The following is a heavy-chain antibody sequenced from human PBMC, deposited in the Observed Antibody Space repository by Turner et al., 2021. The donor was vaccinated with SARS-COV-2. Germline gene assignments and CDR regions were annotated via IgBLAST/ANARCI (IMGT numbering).Heavy chain of an antibody. V-gene: IGHV5-10-1*01. CDR2: IDPSDSYT. J-gene: IGHJ5*02. D-gene: IGHD3-16*01. CDR3: ARHFPGGWAVNL. Sequence: DVQLVQSGAEVKMPGESLRICWKGSGYSFTSYWSSWVRQMPGKGLEWMGRIDPSDSYTNYSPSFQGHVTISADKSISTAYLQWSSLKASYTAMYYCARHFPGGWAVNLWGQGTLVTVSS. CDR1: GYSFTSYW.